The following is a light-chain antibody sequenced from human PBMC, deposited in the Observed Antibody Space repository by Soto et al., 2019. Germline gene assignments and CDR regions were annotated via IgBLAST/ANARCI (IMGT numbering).Light chain of an antibody. Sequence: QSALTQPASVSGSPGQSIAISCTGTRSDVGAYNYVSWYQQHPGKAPKLMISEVTNRPSGVSDRFSGSKSGNTASLTISGLQAEDEADYYCSSFTSSSTLCVFGTGTKLTVL. CDR1: RSDVGAYNY. CDR3: SSFTSSSTLCV. CDR2: EVT. V-gene: IGLV2-14*01. J-gene: IGLJ1*01.